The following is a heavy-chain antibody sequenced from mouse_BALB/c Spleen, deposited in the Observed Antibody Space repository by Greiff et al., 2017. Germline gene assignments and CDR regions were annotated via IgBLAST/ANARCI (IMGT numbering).Heavy chain of an antibody. J-gene: IGHJ3*01. Sequence: EVHLVESGGGLVKPGGSLKLSCAASGFTFSDYYMSWVRQTPEKRLEWVATISDGGSYTYYPDSVKGRFTISRDNAKNNLYLQMSSLKSEDTAMYYCARDSYGKGAWFADGGQGTLVTVSA. D-gene: IGHD2-10*02. V-gene: IGHV5-4*02. CDR3: ARDSYGKGAWFAD. CDR1: GFTFSDYY. CDR2: ISDGGSYT.